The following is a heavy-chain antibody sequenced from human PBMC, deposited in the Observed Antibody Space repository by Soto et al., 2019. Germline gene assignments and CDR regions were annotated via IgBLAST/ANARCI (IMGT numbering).Heavy chain of an antibody. CDR1: GGTFSSYA. D-gene: IGHD6-13*01. Sequence: QVQLVQSGAEVKKPGSSVKVSCKASGGTFSSYAISWVRQAPGQGLEWMGGIIPIFGTANYAQKFQGRVTIPXXEXTXTAYLELSSVRSEDTAVYYCARGGYRSSWTRHKFDPWGQGTLVTVSS. V-gene: IGHV1-69*05. J-gene: IGHJ5*02. CDR2: IIPIFGTA. CDR3: ARGGYRSSWTRHKFDP.